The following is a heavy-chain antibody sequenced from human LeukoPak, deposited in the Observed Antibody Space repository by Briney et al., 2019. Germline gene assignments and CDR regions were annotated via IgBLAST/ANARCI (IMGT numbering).Heavy chain of an antibody. V-gene: IGHV1-2*02. D-gene: IGHD4-23*01. CDR1: GYTFTNYY. Sequence: ASVKVSCKASGYTFTNYYMHWVRQAPGQGLEWMGWINPNNDGTNYAAQKFQGRVTMTRDTSIRTAYMELSSLTSDDTAVYYCARVFFYGGNSVPFDYWGQGTLVTVSS. J-gene: IGHJ4*02. CDR2: INPNNDGT. CDR3: ARVFFYGGNSVPFDY.